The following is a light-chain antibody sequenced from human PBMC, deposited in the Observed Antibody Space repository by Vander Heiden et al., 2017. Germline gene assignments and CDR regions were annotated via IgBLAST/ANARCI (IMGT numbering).Light chain of an antibody. J-gene: IGLJ1*01. Sequence: QAGLTQPPSVSTDLAHTATLTCRGNSNDLGDQGAAWLQHHQGHPPKLLSYRNNDRPSGISERFSASRSGNTASLTITGLLPEDEADYYCSAWDSGLGTYVFGTGTKVTVL. CDR2: RNN. CDR1: SNDLGDQG. V-gene: IGLV10-54*04. CDR3: SAWDSGLGTYV.